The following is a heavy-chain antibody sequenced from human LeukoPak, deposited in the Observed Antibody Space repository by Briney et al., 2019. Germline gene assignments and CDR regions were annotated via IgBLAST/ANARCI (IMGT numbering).Heavy chain of an antibody. CDR1: GFTFSSYW. CDR2: IKQDGSEK. Sequence: GGSLRLSCAASGFTFSSYWMSWVRQAPGKGLEWVANIKQDGSEKYYVDSVKGRFTISRDNAKNSLYLQMNSLRAEDTAVYYCARDNFMITFGGVIGDFDYWGQGTLVTVSS. V-gene: IGHV3-7*01. CDR3: ARDNFMITFGGVIGDFDY. J-gene: IGHJ4*02. D-gene: IGHD3-16*02.